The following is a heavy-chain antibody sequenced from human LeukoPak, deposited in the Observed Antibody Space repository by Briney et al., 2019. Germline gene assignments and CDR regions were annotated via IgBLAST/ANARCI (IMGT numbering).Heavy chain of an antibody. V-gene: IGHV1-46*01. D-gene: IGHD3-22*01. CDR2: INPSGGST. J-gene: IGHJ3*02. CDR1: GYTFTSYY. Sequence: GASVKVSCKASGYTFTSYYMHWVRQAPGQGLEWMGIINPSGGSTSYAQKFQGRVTMTRDMSTSTVYMEPSSLRSEDTAVYYCARDLSRSYYDRAHAFDIWGQGTMVTVSS. CDR3: ARDLSRSYYDRAHAFDI.